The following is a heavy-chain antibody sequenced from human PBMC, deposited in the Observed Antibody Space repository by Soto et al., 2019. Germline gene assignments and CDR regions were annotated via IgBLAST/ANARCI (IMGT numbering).Heavy chain of an antibody. CDR1: GGSFSGYY. V-gene: IGHV4-34*01. CDR2: INHSGST. CDR3: ARPPHSGYGRGPGSFDY. D-gene: IGHD5-12*01. Sequence: QVQLQQWGAGLLKPSETLSLTCAVYGGSFSGYYWSWIRQPPGKGLEWIGEINHSGSTNYNPSLKCRVTISVDTSKNQFSLKLSSVTAADTAVYYCARPPHSGYGRGPGSFDYWGQGTLVTVSS. J-gene: IGHJ4*02.